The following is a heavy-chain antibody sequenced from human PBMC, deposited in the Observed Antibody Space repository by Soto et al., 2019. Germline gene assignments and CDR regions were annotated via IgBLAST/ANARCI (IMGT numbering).Heavy chain of an antibody. J-gene: IGHJ4*02. CDR3: ARAVPATVAADY. V-gene: IGHV4-61*01. CDR2: IYYSGST. D-gene: IGHD2-2*01. CDR1: GGSVSSGSYY. Sequence: SESLSLTLTVSGGSVSSGSYYWSVIRQPPVKGLERIGYIYYSGSTNYNPSLKSRVTISVDTSKTQFSLKLSSVTAADTAVYYCARAVPATVAADYWGQGTMVT.